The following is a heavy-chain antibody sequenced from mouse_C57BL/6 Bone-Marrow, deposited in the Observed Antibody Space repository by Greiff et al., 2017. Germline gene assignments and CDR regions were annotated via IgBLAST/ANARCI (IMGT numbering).Heavy chain of an antibody. Sequence: EVQLVESGGDLVKPGGSLKLSCAASGFTFSSYGMSWVRQTPDKRLEWVATISSGGSYTYYPDSVKGRFTISRDNAKNTLYLQISSLKSEYTAMYYCARQRAYGREYYFGYWGQGTTLTVSS. CDR1: GFTFSSYG. D-gene: IGHD1-1*01. J-gene: IGHJ2*01. CDR2: ISSGGSYT. V-gene: IGHV5-6*01. CDR3: ARQRAYGREYYFGY.